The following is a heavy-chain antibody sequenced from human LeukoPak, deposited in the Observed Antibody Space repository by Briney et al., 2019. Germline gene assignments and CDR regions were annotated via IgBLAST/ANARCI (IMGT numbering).Heavy chain of an antibody. CDR3: AKDRTTIAVAGYNWFDH. D-gene: IGHD6-19*01. J-gene: IGHJ5*02. Sequence: GGSLRLSCAASGFTFSSYGMHWVRQAPGKGLEWVAFIRYDGSNKYYADSVKGRFTISRDNSKNTLYLQMNSLRAEDTAVYYCAKDRTTIAVAGYNWFDHWGQGTLVTVSS. V-gene: IGHV3-30*02. CDR1: GFTFSSYG. CDR2: IRYDGSNK.